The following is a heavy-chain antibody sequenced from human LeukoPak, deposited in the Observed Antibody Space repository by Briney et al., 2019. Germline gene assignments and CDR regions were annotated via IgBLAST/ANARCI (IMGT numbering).Heavy chain of an antibody. V-gene: IGHV4-61*02. CDR1: DGSISSGAYY. Sequence: SETLSLTCTVSDGSISSGAYYWSWIRQPAGKGLEWIGRFYTSGSTNYNPSLKSRVTISVDTSKNQFSLKLSSVTAADTAVYYCARGGGYYYYMDVWDKGTTVTVSS. J-gene: IGHJ6*03. D-gene: IGHD3-10*01. CDR3: ARGGGYYYYMDV. CDR2: FYTSGST.